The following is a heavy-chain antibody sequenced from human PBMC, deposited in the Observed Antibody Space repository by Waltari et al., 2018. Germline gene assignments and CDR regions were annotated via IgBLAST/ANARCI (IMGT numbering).Heavy chain of an antibody. V-gene: IGHV4-39*07. CDR2: IYYSGST. Sequence: QLQLQESGPGLVKPSETLSLTCTVSGGSISSSSYYWGWIRQPPGKGLEWIGSIYYSGSTYYNPSLKSRVTISVDTSKNQFSLKLSSVTAADTAVYYCARGSDYDILTGYLNWFDPWGQGTLVTVSS. D-gene: IGHD3-9*01. CDR3: ARGSDYDILTGYLNWFDP. CDR1: GGSISSSSYY. J-gene: IGHJ5*02.